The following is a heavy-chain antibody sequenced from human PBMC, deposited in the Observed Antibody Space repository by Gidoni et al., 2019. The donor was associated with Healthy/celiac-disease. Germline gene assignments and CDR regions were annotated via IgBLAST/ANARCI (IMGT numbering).Heavy chain of an antibody. J-gene: IGHJ4*02. CDR3: ARHPIDYYDSSGYSRPAIDY. CDR1: VGSISSRSYY. Sequence: QLQLQESGPGLVTPSETLSLTCTVSVGSISSRSYYWGWIRQPPGKGLEWIGSIYYSGSTYYNPSLKSRVTISVDTSKNQFSLKLSSVTAADTAVYYCARHPIDYYDSSGYSRPAIDYWGQGTLVTVSS. V-gene: IGHV4-39*01. D-gene: IGHD3-22*01. CDR2: IYYSGST.